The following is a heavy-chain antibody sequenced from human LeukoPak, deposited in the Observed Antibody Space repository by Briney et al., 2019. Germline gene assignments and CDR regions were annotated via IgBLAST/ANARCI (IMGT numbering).Heavy chain of an antibody. J-gene: IGHJ4*02. CDR1: GFTFSSYA. CDR3: AKDRYCTSDSCLTGFDY. CDR2: ISGSSGST. V-gene: IGHV3-23*01. Sequence: PGGSLRLSCTASGFTFSSYAMSWVRQAPGKRLEWVSGISGSSGSTYYADSVRGRSTVSRDNSKNTLYLQMNSLRADDTAVYFCAKDRYCTSDSCLTGFDYWGRGTLVTVSS. D-gene: IGHD2-15*01.